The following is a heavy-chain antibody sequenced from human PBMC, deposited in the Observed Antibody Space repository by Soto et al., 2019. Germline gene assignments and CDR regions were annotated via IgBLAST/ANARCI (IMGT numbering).Heavy chain of an antibody. CDR2: IYYSGST. CDR3: AREEREYSGYDSGYALDI. D-gene: IGHD5-12*01. J-gene: IGHJ3*02. CDR1: GGSISSGGYY. Sequence: SETLSLTCTVSGGSISSGGYYWSWIRQHPGKGLEWIGYIYYSGSTYYNPSLKSRVTISVDTSKNQFSLKLSSVTAADTAVYYCAREEREYSGYDSGYALDIWGQGTMVTVSS. V-gene: IGHV4-31*03.